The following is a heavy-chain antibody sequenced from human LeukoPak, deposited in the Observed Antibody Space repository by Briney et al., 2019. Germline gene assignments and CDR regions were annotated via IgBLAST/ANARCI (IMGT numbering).Heavy chain of an antibody. CDR1: GFTLSSYG. J-gene: IGHJ5*02. Sequence: GGSLRLSCAASGFTLSSYGIHWVRQAPGRGLEWVAFILFDGTNKYYADSVKGRFTISRDNSKNTLHLQMNNLRDEDTAVYYCARQGVRWNSWFDPWGQGTLVTVSS. D-gene: IGHD4-23*01. CDR2: ILFDGTNK. V-gene: IGHV3-30*02. CDR3: ARQGVRWNSWFDP.